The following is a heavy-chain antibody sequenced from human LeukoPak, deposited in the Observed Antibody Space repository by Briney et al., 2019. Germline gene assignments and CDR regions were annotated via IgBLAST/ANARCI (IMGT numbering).Heavy chain of an antibody. V-gene: IGHV1-69*13. Sequence: SVKVSCKASGGTFSSYAISWVRQAPGQGLEWMGGIIPIFGTANYAQKFQGRVTITAYESTSTAYMELSSLRSEDTAVYYCARESVAGKRFDPWGQGTLVTVSS. J-gene: IGHJ5*02. CDR2: IIPIFGTA. CDR3: ARESVAGKRFDP. D-gene: IGHD6-19*01. CDR1: GGTFSSYA.